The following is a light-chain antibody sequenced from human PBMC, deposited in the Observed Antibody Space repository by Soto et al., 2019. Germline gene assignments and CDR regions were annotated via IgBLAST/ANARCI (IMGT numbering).Light chain of an antibody. V-gene: IGKV3-15*01. CDR2: GAS. Sequence: IVMTPSPSTLSVSPGNSATLSCRPSRSVSSNLAWYQQKPGQAPRLLIYGASTRATGIPARFSGSGSGTEFTLTISSLQSEDFAVYYCHQYDNWPPITFGQGTRLEI. CDR1: RSVSSN. CDR3: HQYDNWPPIT. J-gene: IGKJ5*01.